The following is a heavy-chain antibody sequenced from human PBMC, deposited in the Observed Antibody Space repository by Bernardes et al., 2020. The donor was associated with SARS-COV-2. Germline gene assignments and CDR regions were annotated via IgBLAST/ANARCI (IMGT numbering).Heavy chain of an antibody. CDR1: GFTFSSYE. CDR3: ARDSAVAGTFDS. Sequence: GGSLRLSRAASGFTFSSYEMNWVRQAPGKGLEWVSYISSSGRNIFYAESVKGRFTISRDNAKNSLYLQMNSLRAEDTAVYYCARDSAVAGTFDSWGQGTLVTVSS. V-gene: IGHV3-48*03. CDR2: ISSSGRNI. J-gene: IGHJ4*02. D-gene: IGHD6-19*01.